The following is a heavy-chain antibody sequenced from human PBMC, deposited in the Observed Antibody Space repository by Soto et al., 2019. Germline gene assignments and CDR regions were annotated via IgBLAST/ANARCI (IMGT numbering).Heavy chain of an antibody. D-gene: IGHD3-3*01. J-gene: IGHJ6*02. CDR3: TKRRNVLRFLEWSSGMEV. CDR1: GFTFSNYG. V-gene: IGHV3-30*18. Sequence: PGGSLRLSCEASGFTFSNYGMHWVRQAPGKGLEWVAFISNDGSNKYYVDSMKGRFTMSRDNSKRTLYLQMSSLRVEDTAVYYCTKRRNVLRFLEWSSGMEVWGQGTTVTVSS. CDR2: ISNDGSNK.